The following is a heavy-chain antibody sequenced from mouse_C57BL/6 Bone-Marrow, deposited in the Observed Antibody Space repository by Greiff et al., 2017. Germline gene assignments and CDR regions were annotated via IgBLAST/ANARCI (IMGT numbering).Heavy chain of an antibody. CDR2: IDPETGGT. CDR1: GYTFTDYE. J-gene: IGHJ3*01. D-gene: IGHD1-1*01. V-gene: IGHV1-15*01. CDR3: TRSNYGSSSFAY. Sequence: VQLQESGAELVRPGASVTLSCKASGYTFTDYEMHWVKQTPVHGLEWIGAIDPETGGTAYNQKFKGKAILTADKSSSTAYMELRSLTSEDSAVYYCTRSNYGSSSFAYWCQGTLVTVSA.